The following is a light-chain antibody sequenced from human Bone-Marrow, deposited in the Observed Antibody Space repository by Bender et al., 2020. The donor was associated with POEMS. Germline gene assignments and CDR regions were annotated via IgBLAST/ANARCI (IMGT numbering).Light chain of an antibody. J-gene: IGLJ3*02. CDR3: SAYAGSNNFVL. CDR2: DVT. Sequence: QSALTQPASVSGSPGQSITISCSGTSSDVGGYNYVSWYQQHPGKAPKLMIYDVTHRPSGVSHRFSASKSGNTASLTISGLQADDEADYYCSAYAGSNNFVLFGGGTKLTVL. CDR1: SSDVGGYNY. V-gene: IGLV2-14*03.